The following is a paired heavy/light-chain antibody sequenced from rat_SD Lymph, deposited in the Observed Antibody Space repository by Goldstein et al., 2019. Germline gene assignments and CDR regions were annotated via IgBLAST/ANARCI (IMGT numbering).Heavy chain of an antibody. V-gene: IGHV5-34*01. CDR2: ISSSSSYI. CDR1: GFTFSNYG. Sequence: EVQLVESGGGLVQPGRSLKLSCLASGFTFSNYGMNWIRQAPGKGLEWVASISSSSSYIYYADTVKGRFTISRDNAKNTLYLQMTSLRSEDTALYYCARHRLGLDYWGQGVMVTVSS. CDR3: ARHRLGLDY. D-gene: IGHD5-1*01. J-gene: IGHJ2*01.
Light chain of an antibody. CDR3: VQATHVPLT. CDR1: QSLVHSDGKTY. CDR2: QVS. V-gene: IGKV1S12*01. Sequence: DVVMTQTPPSLSVAIGQSVSISCKSSQSLVHSDGKTYLNWLLQNPGQSPKRLIYQVSNLGSGVPDRFSGTGSEKDFTLKISRVEAEDLGVYHCVQATHVPLTFGSGTKLEIK. J-gene: IGKJ5*01.